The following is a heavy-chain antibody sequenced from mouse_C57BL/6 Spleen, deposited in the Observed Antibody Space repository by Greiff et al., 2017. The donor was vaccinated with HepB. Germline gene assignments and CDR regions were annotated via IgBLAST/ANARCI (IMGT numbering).Heavy chain of an antibody. J-gene: IGHJ1*03. CDR3: ARRGYYYGEV. V-gene: IGHV1-26*01. CDR2: INPNNGGT. D-gene: IGHD1-1*01. Sequence: EVQLQQSGPELVKPGASVKISCKASGYTFTDYYMNWVKQSHGKSLEWIGDINPNNGGTSYNQKFKGKATLTVDKSSSTAYMELRSLTSEDSAVYYCARRGYYYGEVWGTGTTVTVSS. CDR1: GYTFTDYY.